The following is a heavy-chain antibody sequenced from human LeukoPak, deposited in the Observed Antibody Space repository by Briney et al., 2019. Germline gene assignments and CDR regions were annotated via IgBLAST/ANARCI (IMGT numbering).Heavy chain of an antibody. CDR3: AKDMYSLTTTVTSPYYFDY. Sequence: PGGSLRLSCAASGFTFSSYAMSWVRQAPGKGLEWVSAISGSCGSTYYADSVKGLFTISRDNTKNTLYLQMKSLRAEDTAVYYCAKDMYSLTTTVTSPYYFDYWGQGTLVTVSS. V-gene: IGHV3-23*01. D-gene: IGHD4-17*01. CDR1: GFTFSSYA. J-gene: IGHJ4*02. CDR2: ISGSCGST.